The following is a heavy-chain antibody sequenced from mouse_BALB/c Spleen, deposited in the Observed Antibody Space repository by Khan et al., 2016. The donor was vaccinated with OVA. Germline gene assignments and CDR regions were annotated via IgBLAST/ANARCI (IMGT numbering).Heavy chain of an antibody. CDR3: ARGYFGNYEVAY. J-gene: IGHJ3*01. CDR1: GYTFTNYW. V-gene: IGHV1S132*01. CDR2: IFPGTGTT. D-gene: IGHD2-1*01. Sequence: QVQLQQPGAELVKPGASVKLSCKTSGYTFTNYWIQWVKQRPGQGLGWIGQIFPGTGTTYSNENFKAKATLTVDTSSSTAYMHLSSLTSEDSAVYFCARGYFGNYEVAYWGQGALVTVSA.